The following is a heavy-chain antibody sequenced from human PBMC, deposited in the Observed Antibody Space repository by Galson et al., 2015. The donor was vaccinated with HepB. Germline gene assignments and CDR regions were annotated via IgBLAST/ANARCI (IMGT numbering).Heavy chain of an antibody. CDR2: ISYDGGTT. D-gene: IGHD3-10*01. V-gene: IGHV3-30*14. J-gene: IGHJ4*02. Sequence: SLRLSCATSGISFDSYAMHWVRQAPGKGLEWMAVISYDGGTTFHADSVKGRFTISRDNSGKTLYLQMNSLRSADTAIYYCAYGSGSYFLDNWGQGTLVTVSS. CDR1: GISFDSYA. CDR3: AYGSGSYFLDN.